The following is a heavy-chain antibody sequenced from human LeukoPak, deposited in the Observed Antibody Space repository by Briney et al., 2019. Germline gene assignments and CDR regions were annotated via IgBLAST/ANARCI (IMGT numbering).Heavy chain of an antibody. V-gene: IGHV1-18*01. CDR2: ISAYNGNT. Sequence: ASVKVSCKASGYTFTSYGISWVRQAPGQGLEWMGWISAYNGNTNYAQKLQGRVTMTTDTSTSTAYMELRSLRSDDTAVYYCARDLLRAGYYYDSSGYYWDYWGQGTLVTVSS. CDR3: ARDLLRAGYYYDSSGYYWDY. J-gene: IGHJ4*02. CDR1: GYTFTSYG. D-gene: IGHD3-22*01.